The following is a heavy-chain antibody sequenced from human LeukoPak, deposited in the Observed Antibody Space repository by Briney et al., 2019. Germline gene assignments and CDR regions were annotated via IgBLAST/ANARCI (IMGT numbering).Heavy chain of an antibody. CDR1: GGSISGYY. J-gene: IGHJ5*02. V-gene: IGHV4-59*08. CDR2: IYYSGST. D-gene: IGHD6-13*01. CDR3: ARLEAAAGTRWFDP. Sequence: SETLSLTCTVSGGSISGYYWSWIRQPPGKGLEWIGYIYYSGSTNYSPSLKSRVTISVDTSKNQFSLKLSSVTAADTAVYYCARLEAAAGTRWFDPWGQGTLVTVSS.